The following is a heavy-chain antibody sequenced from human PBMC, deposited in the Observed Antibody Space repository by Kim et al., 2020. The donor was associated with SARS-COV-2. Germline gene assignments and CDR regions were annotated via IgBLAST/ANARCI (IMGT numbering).Heavy chain of an antibody. D-gene: IGHD4-17*01. V-gene: IGHV4-59*12. J-gene: IGHJ4*02. Sequence: SETLSLTCTVSGGSISSYYWSWIRQPPGKGLELIGYIYYSGSTNYNPSLKSLVTISVDTSKNQFSLKLSSLTAADTAVYYCAGDYGDYKFDYWGQGTLVTVSS. CDR2: IYYSGST. CDR1: GGSISSYY. CDR3: AGDYGDYKFDY.